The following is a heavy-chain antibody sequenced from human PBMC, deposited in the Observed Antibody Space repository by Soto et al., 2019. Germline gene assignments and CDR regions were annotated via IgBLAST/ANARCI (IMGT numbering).Heavy chain of an antibody. CDR3: TRDLTGYFKSGP. Sequence: QVQLQESGPGLVKTSQTLSLTCTVSGGSISSGDYYWSWIRQQPGKGLEWIGYIYYGGCAFYNPSFKSRATSLVDTSKNQFSLKVSSVPAADTAVYYCTRDLTGYFKSGPWGQGTLVTVSS. J-gene: IGHJ5*02. D-gene: IGHD3-9*01. CDR2: IYYGGCA. V-gene: IGHV4-31*03. CDR1: GGSISSGDYY.